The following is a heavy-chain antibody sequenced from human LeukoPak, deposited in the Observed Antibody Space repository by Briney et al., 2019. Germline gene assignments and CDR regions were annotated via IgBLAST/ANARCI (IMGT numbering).Heavy chain of an antibody. Sequence: GASVKVSCKVSGYTLTELSMHWVRQAPGNGLEWVGGFDPEDGETIYAQKFQGRVTMTEDTSTDTAYMELSSLRSEDTAVYYCATGVSDGWYFDLWGRGTLVTVSS. CDR2: FDPEDGET. V-gene: IGHV1-24*01. CDR1: GYTLTELS. CDR3: ATGVSDGWYFDL. J-gene: IGHJ2*01.